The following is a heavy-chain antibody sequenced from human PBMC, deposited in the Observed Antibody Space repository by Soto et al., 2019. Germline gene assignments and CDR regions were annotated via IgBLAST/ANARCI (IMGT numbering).Heavy chain of an antibody. CDR3: ARASRITIFGVVIQDAFDI. J-gene: IGHJ3*02. Sequence: SETLSLTCAVYGGSFSGYYWSWIRQPPGKGLEWIGEINHSGSTNYNPSLKSRVTISVDTSKNQFSLKLSSVTAADTAVYYCARASRITIFGVVIQDAFDIWGQGTMVTVSS. V-gene: IGHV4-34*01. CDR2: INHSGST. CDR1: GGSFSGYY. D-gene: IGHD3-3*01.